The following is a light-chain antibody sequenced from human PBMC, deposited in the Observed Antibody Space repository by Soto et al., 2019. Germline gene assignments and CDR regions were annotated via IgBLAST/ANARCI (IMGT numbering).Light chain of an antibody. CDR3: QQYFGSPWT. Sequence: EIVLTQSPGTLSLSPGEGATLSCRASETINTNYFAWYQQKLGQAPRLLIYATSSRATGVPDRFSGSGSGTAFTLTISRLEPADLGSYYCQQYFGSPWTFGQGTKVEIK. CDR1: ETINTNY. J-gene: IGKJ1*01. CDR2: ATS. V-gene: IGKV3-20*01.